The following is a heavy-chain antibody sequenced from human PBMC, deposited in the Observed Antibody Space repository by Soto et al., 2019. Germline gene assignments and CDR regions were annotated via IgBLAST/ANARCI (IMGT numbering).Heavy chain of an antibody. CDR2: IYYSGTT. J-gene: IGHJ4*02. Sequence: QVQLQESGPGLVKPSQTLSLTCTVSGDSISSGGYYWSWIRQHPGKGLEWIGYIYYSGTTYYNPSLERRVRISADTSENQFSLKVKSVTVADTAVYYCASTYYTGDSGPYDYWGQGTLVTVSS. CDR3: ASTYYTGDSGPYDY. D-gene: IGHD1-26*01. V-gene: IGHV4-31*03. CDR1: GDSISSGGYY.